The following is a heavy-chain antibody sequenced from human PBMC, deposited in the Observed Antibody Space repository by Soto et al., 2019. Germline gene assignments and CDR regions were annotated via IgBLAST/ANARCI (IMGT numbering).Heavy chain of an antibody. CDR2: INVGNGNT. CDR3: ARVVVVVMSNCFDP. D-gene: IGHD3-22*01. Sequence: QVQLVQSGAEVKEPGASVKVSCRTSGYTFTSYAIHWVRQAPGQRPEWMGWINVGNGNTKYSQSFQDRVTITRDTSASTAYMDLSSLRSEYTAVYFCARVVVVVMSNCFDPWGQGTLVTVSS. J-gene: IGHJ5*02. V-gene: IGHV1-3*01. CDR1: GYTFTSYA.